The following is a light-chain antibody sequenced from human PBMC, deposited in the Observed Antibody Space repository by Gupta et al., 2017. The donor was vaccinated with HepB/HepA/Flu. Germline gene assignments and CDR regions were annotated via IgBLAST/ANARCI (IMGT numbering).Light chain of an antibody. CDR2: DDI. Sequence: SYVLTQSPSVAVAPGKTAKISCGGDNIGSRCVHWYQQKPGQAPLLVIYDDIDRPSGISERFSGSNSGNTATLTISRVEAGDEADYYCQVWESGTDHPGVFGGGTNLTV. CDR3: QVWESGTDHPGV. V-gene: IGLV3-21*03. J-gene: IGLJ3*02. CDR1: NIGSRC.